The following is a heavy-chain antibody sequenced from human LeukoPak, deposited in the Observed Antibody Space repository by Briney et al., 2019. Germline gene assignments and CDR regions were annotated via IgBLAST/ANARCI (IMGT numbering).Heavy chain of an antibody. J-gene: IGHJ4*02. D-gene: IGHD3-9*01. V-gene: IGHV4-38-2*02. CDR3: ARVEGLRYFDWLLY. CDR1: GYPISSGYY. CDR2: IYHSGST. Sequence: KPSETLSLTCTVSGYPISSGYYWGWIRQPPGKGLEWIGSIYHSGSTYYNPSLKSRVTISVDTSKNQFSLKLSSVTAADTAVYYCARVEGLRYFDWLLYWGQGTLVTVSS.